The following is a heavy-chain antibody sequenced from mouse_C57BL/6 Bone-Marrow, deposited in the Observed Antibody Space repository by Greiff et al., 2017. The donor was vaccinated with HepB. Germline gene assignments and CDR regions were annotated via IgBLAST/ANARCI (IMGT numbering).Heavy chain of an antibody. CDR3: ASRTGYAMDY. V-gene: IGHV1-82*01. CDR2: IYPGDGDT. D-gene: IGHD4-1*01. CDR1: GYSFSSSW. Sequence: VQLQQSGPELVKPGASVKISCKASGYSFSSSWMNWVKQRPGKGLEWIGRIYPGDGDTNYNGKFKGKATLTADKSSSTAYMQLSRLTSEDSAVDVWASRTGYAMDYWGQGTSVTDSS. J-gene: IGHJ4*01.